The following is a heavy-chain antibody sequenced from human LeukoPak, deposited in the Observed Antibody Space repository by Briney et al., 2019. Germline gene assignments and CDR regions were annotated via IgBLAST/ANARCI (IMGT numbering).Heavy chain of an antibody. CDR2: INGGGVNT. J-gene: IGHJ4*02. Sequence: GGSLRLSCAASGFTFSNYGMSWVRQAPGKGLEWVSTINGGGVNTHYADSVGGRFTISRDNSKNTLFLQMNSLRDEDTAVYYCAKDLYSNYGPADYWGQGNLVTVSS. D-gene: IGHD4-11*01. CDR3: AKDLYSNYGPADY. V-gene: IGHV3-23*01. CDR1: GFTFSNYG.